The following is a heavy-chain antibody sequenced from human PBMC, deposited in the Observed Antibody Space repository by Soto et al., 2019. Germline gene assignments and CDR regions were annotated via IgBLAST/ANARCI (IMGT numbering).Heavy chain of an antibody. J-gene: IGHJ4*02. D-gene: IGHD3-22*01. Sequence: GLSLRLSCAASAFTFNNYAMSWVRQAPGKGLEWVSGIGGSGRTTYYADSVKGRFTISRDNSNNTLFLQMNSLRAEDTAVYYWEKSCSSDSSGDFYDYWGKGTLLTDS. CDR2: IGGSGRTT. V-gene: IGHV3-23*01. CDR3: EKSCSSDSSGDFYDY. CDR1: AFTFNNYA.